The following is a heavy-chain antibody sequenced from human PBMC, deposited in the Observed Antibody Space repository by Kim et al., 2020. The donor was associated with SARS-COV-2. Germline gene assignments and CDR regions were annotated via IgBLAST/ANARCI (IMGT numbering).Heavy chain of an antibody. J-gene: IGHJ4*02. CDR3: AKARSLSTVVTGFDY. CDR2: ISGRDSST. CDR1: GFTFSTYA. Sequence: GGSLRLSCAASGFTFSTYAMNWVRQAPGKGLEWVSTISGRDSSTYYADSVKGRFTISRDYSQNTLYLQLNNLRADDTAVYYCAKARSLSTVVTGFDYWGQGTLVTVSS. V-gene: IGHV3-23*01. D-gene: IGHD4-17*01.